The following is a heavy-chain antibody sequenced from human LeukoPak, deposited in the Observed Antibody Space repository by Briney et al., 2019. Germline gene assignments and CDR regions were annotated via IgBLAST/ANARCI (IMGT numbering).Heavy chain of an antibody. D-gene: IGHD2-15*01. Sequence: SETLSLTCTVSGGSINRDGYYWSWIRQHPGKGLEWTGYIYYSGTTYYNPSLKSRGSISIDTSKNQFSLKLISVTSPDKALYYCANFPDPYCNSGSCPGGLEFDIWGQGTMVTVSS. CDR3: ANFPDPYCNSGSCPGGLEFDI. CDR1: GGSINRDGYY. CDR2: IYYSGTT. V-gene: IGHV4-31*03. J-gene: IGHJ3*02.